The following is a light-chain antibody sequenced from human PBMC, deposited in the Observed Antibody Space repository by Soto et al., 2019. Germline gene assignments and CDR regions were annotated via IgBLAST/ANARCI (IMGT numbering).Light chain of an antibody. V-gene: IGKV4-1*01. CDR3: QQYGSSQGT. CDR1: QSVLYSSNNKNY. Sequence: DIVMTQSPYSLAVSLVDSATINCKSSQSVLYSSNNKNYLAWYQQKPGQPHKLIIYWASTRESGVPDRISGSGSWTDLTLTISRLETEDSAVYYFQQYGSSQGTLGQGTKVDIK. CDR2: WAS. J-gene: IGKJ1*01.